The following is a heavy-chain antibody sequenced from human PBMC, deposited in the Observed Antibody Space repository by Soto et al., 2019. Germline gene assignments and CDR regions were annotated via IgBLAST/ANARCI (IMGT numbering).Heavy chain of an antibody. D-gene: IGHD5-18*01. CDR3: ARLSILLWPRFDS. CDR1: GDSVTSGSYY. CDR2: ISYTGRT. Sequence: SETLSLTCIVSGDSVTSGSYYWTWLRQPPGKGLEWIGYISYTGRTKYNPSLQSRVTISVDTSKNQFSLKLSSLTAADTAVYFCARLSILLWPRFDSWGQGTLVTVSS. J-gene: IGHJ4*02. V-gene: IGHV4-61*01.